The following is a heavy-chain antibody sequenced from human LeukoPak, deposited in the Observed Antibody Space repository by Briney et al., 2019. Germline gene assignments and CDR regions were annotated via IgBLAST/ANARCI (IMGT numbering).Heavy chain of an antibody. CDR2: IVVGSGNT. Sequence: SVKVSCKASGFTLTSSAVQWVRQARGQRLEWIGWIVVGSGNTNYAQKFQERVTITRDMSTSTAYMELSSLRSEDTAVYYCAADSRDFWSGYYRYYYYGMDVWGQGTTVTVSS. J-gene: IGHJ6*02. CDR3: AADSRDFWSGYYRYYYYGMDV. V-gene: IGHV1-58*01. CDR1: GFTLTSSA. D-gene: IGHD3-3*01.